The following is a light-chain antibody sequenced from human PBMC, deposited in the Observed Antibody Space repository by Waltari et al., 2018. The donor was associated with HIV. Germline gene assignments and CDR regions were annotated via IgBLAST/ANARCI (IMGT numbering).Light chain of an antibody. J-gene: IGLJ2*01. Sequence: QSVLTQPPSVSAAPGQKVTISCSGSSSNTGNNYVSWYQQIPGTAPRLVIYDTNDRPSGIPDRFSGSKSGTSATLGITGPQTGDEADYYCGTWDSSLSAVVFGGGTKLTVL. CDR1: SSNTGNNY. V-gene: IGLV1-51*01. CDR3: GTWDSSLSAVV. CDR2: DTN.